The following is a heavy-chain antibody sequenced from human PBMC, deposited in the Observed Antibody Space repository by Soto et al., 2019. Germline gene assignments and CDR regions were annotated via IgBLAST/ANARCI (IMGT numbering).Heavy chain of an antibody. CDR1: GGTFSSYA. Sequence: SVKVSCKASGGTFSSYAISWVRPAPGQGLEWMGGIIPIFGTANYAQKFQGRVTITADESTSTAYMELSSLRSEDTAVYYCARGYSYGTGFDYWGQGTLVTVSS. CDR3: ARGYSYGTGFDY. CDR2: IIPIFGTA. D-gene: IGHD5-18*01. V-gene: IGHV1-69*13. J-gene: IGHJ4*02.